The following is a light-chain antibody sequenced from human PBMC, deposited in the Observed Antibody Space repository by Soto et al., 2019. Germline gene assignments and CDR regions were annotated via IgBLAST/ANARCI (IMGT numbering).Light chain of an antibody. CDR1: QSVSSSY. J-gene: IGKJ1*01. CDR2: DAS. Sequence: EIVFTQSPGTLSLSPGERANPSFRASQSVSSSYLAWYQQKPGQAPRLLIYDASNRATGIPARFSGSGSGTEFTLTIGSLQSEDLAVYDCQQYNNWLTWTFCQGTKVDIK. CDR3: QQYNNWLTWT. V-gene: IGKV3D-15*01.